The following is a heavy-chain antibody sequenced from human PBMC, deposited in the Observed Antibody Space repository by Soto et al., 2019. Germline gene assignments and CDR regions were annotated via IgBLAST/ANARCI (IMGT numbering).Heavy chain of an antibody. CDR2: ISDSGST. CDR3: ARASFPSPHHLYYYYYYMDV. CDR1: GGSISSNY. V-gene: IGHV4-59*01. D-gene: IGHD3-16*01. Sequence: SETLSLTCTVSGGSISSNYWSWIRQPPGKGLEWIGDISDSGSTNYNPSLKSRVTISVDTSKNQFSLKLSSVTAADTAVYYCARASFPSPHHLYYYYYYMDVWGKGTTVTVSS. J-gene: IGHJ6*03.